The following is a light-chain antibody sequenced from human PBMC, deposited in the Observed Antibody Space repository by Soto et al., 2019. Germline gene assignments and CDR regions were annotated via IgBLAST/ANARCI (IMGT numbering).Light chain of an antibody. Sequence: IQLTQSPSSLSASGGDRVTITCRASQGIGSNLAWYLQKPGEAPKLLVYGASTLQGGVPSRFSGSGSGTLFTLTITSLQPEVLATYFCQQSNSYPLTFGGGTKV. CDR1: QGIGSN. CDR3: QQSNSYPLT. CDR2: GAS. V-gene: IGKV1-9*01. J-gene: IGKJ4*01.